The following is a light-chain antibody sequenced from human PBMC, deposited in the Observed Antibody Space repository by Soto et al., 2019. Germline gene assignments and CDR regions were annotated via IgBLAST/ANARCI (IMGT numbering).Light chain of an antibody. CDR2: DAS. J-gene: IGKJ1*01. Sequence: DIQVTQSPSTLSASVGDRVTITCRASQSISSRLAWYQRKPGKAPNLLIYDASTLESGVPSRFSGSGSGTEFTLTISSLQADDFATYYCQQYNTYWTFGQGTKVEIK. CDR1: QSISSR. V-gene: IGKV1-5*01. CDR3: QQYNTYWT.